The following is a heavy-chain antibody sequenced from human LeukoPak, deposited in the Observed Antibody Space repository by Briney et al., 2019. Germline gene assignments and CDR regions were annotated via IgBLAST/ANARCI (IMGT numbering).Heavy chain of an antibody. CDR1: GFTFRNYA. Sequence: GGPLRLSCAASGFTFRNYAMAWVRQAPGKGLEWVSGISGNGDKIYYADSVKGRFTISRDNSKSTLHLQMNSLRGEDTAVYYCAKGDYSDSSGYAPLFDYWGQGTLVTVSS. D-gene: IGHD3-22*01. J-gene: IGHJ4*02. V-gene: IGHV3-23*01. CDR3: AKGDYSDSSGYAPLFDY. CDR2: ISGNGDKI.